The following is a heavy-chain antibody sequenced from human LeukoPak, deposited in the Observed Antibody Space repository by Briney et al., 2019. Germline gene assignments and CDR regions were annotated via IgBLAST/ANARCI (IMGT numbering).Heavy chain of an antibody. CDR1: GFTFCNYW. CDR3: ARDYYASNGMDV. D-gene: IGHD3-16*01. CDR2: IKQGGSDK. J-gene: IGHJ6*02. Sequence: PGGSLRPSCVASGFTFCNYWMTWVRQAAGKGLEWVANIKQGGSDKCYVDSVKGRFTISRDNAKNSLDLQMTSLRAEDTAVYYYARDYYASNGMDVWGQGTTVTVSS. V-gene: IGHV3-7*04.